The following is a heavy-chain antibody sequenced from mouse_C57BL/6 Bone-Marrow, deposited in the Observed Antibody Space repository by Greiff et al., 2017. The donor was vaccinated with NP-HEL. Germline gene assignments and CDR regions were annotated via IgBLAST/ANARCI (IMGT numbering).Heavy chain of an antibody. CDR3: AREGYYYGSSYDY. CDR2: INPSNGGT. CDR1: GYTFTSYW. V-gene: IGHV1-53*01. J-gene: IGHJ2*01. D-gene: IGHD1-1*01. Sequence: VQLQQPGTELVKPGASVKLSCKASGYTFTSYWMHWVKQRPGQGLEWIGNINPSNGGTNYNEKFKSKATLTVDKSSSTAYMQPSSLTSEDSAVYYCAREGYYYGSSYDYWGQGTTLTVSS.